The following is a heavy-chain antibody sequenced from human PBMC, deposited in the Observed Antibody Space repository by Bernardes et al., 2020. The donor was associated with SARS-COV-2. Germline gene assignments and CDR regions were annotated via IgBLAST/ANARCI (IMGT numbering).Heavy chain of an antibody. CDR2: ISSSSSYT. V-gene: IGHV3-11*05. CDR3: ARGDLDFWSGPAYFAFDI. Sequence: GGSLRLSCAASGFTFSDYYMSWIRQAPGKGLEWVSYISSSSSYTNYADSVKGRFTISRDNAKNSLYLQMNSLRAEDTAVYYCARGDLDFWSGPAYFAFDIWGQGTMVTVSS. CDR1: GFTFSDYY. D-gene: IGHD3-3*01. J-gene: IGHJ3*02.